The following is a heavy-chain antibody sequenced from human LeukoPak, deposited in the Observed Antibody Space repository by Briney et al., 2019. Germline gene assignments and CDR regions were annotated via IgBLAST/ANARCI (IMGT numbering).Heavy chain of an antibody. D-gene: IGHD3-22*01. Sequence: PGGSLRLSCAASGFTFSSYAMSWVRQAPGKGLEWVSSIGGLGGSTFYAVSVKGRFTISRDNSKNTLYLQMNSLRAEDTAVYYCAKPPHRSYYDRTGYYYFDYWGQGTLVTVSS. J-gene: IGHJ4*02. CDR1: GFTFSSYA. V-gene: IGHV3-23*01. CDR3: AKPPHRSYYDRTGYYYFDY. CDR2: IGGLGGST.